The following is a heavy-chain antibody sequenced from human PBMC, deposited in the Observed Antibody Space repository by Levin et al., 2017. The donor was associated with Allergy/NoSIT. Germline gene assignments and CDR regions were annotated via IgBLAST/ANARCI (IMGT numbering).Heavy chain of an antibody. J-gene: IGHJ5*02. CDR1: GGTFSSYA. Sequence: ASVKVSCKASGGTFSSYAISWVRQAPGQGLEWMGGIIPIFGTANYAQKFQGRVTITADKSTSTAYMELSSLRSEDTAVYYCARAREIGQRRFLEWRGSSKPYNWFDPWGQGTLVTVSS. V-gene: IGHV1-69*06. CDR3: ARAREIGQRRFLEWRGSSKPYNWFDP. CDR2: IIPIFGTA. D-gene: IGHD3-3*01.